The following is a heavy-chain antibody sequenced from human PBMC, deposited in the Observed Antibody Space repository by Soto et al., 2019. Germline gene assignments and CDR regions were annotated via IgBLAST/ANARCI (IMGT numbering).Heavy chain of an antibody. CDR2: ISGSGGST. Sequence: EVQLLESGGGLVQPGGSLRLSCAASGFTFSSYAMSWVRQAPGKGLEWVSAISGSGGSTYYADSVKGRFTISRDNSXNXXYLQMSSLRAEETAVYYCAKALYYSGSGSFPWFDYWGQGTLVTVSS. CDR3: AKALYYSGSGSFPWFDY. J-gene: IGHJ4*02. D-gene: IGHD3-10*01. V-gene: IGHV3-23*01. CDR1: GFTFSSYA.